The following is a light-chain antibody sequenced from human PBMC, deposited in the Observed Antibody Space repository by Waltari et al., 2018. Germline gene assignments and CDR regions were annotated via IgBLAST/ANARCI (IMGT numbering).Light chain of an antibody. CDR1: VSAVGSSDA. Sequence: QSALTQPASVSGSPGQSITISCSGVVSAVGSSDAVSWPQHHPGKPPQVIIYDVTNRPSGVSDRFSASKSANTASLTISRLQPEDEADYFCSSQTLDGLVLFGGGTRLTVL. CDR2: DVT. J-gene: IGLJ2*01. CDR3: SSQTLDGLVL. V-gene: IGLV2-14*03.